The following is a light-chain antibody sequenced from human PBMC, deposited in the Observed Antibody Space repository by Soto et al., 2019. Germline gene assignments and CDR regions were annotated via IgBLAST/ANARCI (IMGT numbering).Light chain of an antibody. CDR2: GAS. J-gene: IGKJ1*01. Sequence: EIVMTQSPATLSVSPGERATLSCRASQSVSSKVAWYQQKPGQAPMLLIYGASTRATGIPARFSGSGSGTEFTLTISSLQSEDFAVYYCQQYNNWPVAFGQGTKVEIK. V-gene: IGKV3-15*01. CDR3: QQYNNWPVA. CDR1: QSVSSK.